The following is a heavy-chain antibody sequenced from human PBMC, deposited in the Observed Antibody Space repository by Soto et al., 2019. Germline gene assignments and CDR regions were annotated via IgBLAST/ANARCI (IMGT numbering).Heavy chain of an antibody. CDR2: ISYDGSKK. Sequence: QVQLVESGGGVVQPGRSLRLSCAASGFTFRTYGMHWVRQAPGKGLEWVALISYDGSKKYYADSVNGRFTISRDNSRNTLYLQMNSLRAEDTAVYHCAKGDGDGTTDFDYWGQGALVTVSS. J-gene: IGHJ4*02. CDR1: GFTFRTYG. D-gene: IGHD2-21*01. CDR3: AKGDGDGTTDFDY. V-gene: IGHV3-30*18.